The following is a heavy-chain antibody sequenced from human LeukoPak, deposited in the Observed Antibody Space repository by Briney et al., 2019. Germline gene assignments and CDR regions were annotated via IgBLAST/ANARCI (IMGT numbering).Heavy chain of an antibody. Sequence: PSETLSLTCTVSGGSISSSSYYWGWIRQPPGKGLGWIGSIYYSGSTYYNPSLKSRVTISVDTSKNQFSLKLSSVTAADTAVYYCARQSSGWSGWGQGTLVTVSS. CDR1: GGSISSSSYY. CDR2: IYYSGST. V-gene: IGHV4-39*01. CDR3: ARQSSGWSG. D-gene: IGHD6-19*01. J-gene: IGHJ4*02.